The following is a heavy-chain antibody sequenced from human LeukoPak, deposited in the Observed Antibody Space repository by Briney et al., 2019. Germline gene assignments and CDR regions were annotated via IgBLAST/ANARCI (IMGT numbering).Heavy chain of an antibody. Sequence: GGSLRLSCAASGFTFSSYAMTWVRQAPGKGLEWVSGISDSGGSTYYADSVKGRFTISRDNSKNTLYLQMNGLRAEDTAVYYCAKHSGNYNFDYWGQGTLVTVPS. CDR2: ISDSGGST. J-gene: IGHJ4*02. D-gene: IGHD1-26*01. V-gene: IGHV3-23*01. CDR3: AKHSGNYNFDY. CDR1: GFTFSSYA.